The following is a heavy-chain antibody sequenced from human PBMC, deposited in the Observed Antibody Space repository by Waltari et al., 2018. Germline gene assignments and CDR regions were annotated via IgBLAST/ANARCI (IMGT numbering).Heavy chain of an antibody. V-gene: IGHV3-21*06. J-gene: IGHJ2*01. CDR1: GFDFSIYT. Sequence: EVQLVESGGGLVEPGGSLRLSCAASGFDFSIYTMTWVHQAPGKGLEWVSSITSKSTYIHYADSVKGRFTISRDNAKNSLYLQMNSLKAEDTAFYYCARDPGNPIDWYFDLWGRGTLVTVSS. CDR3: ARDPGNPIDWYFDL. CDR2: ITSKSTYI.